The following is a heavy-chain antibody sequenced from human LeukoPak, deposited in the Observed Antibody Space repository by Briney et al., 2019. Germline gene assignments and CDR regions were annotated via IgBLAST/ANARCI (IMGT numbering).Heavy chain of an antibody. V-gene: IGHV3-13*01. J-gene: IGHJ4*02. Sequence: PGGSLRFSCAASGFTFSSYDMHWVRQVTGKGLEWVSSIDTAGDTYYPGSVKGRFTISRENAKNSLYLQMNSLRAGDTAVYYCVRRCSSSSCPLDYWGQGTLVTVSS. CDR2: IDTAGDT. CDR3: VRRCSSSSCPLDY. D-gene: IGHD2-2*01. CDR1: GFTFSSYD.